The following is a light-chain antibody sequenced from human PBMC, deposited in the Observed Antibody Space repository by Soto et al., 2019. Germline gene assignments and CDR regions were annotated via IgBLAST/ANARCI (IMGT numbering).Light chain of an antibody. Sequence: DIQMTQSPSSLSAYVGDRVTVTCPASHSISSYLNWYQQKPGKAPRLLIYDASNLESGVPSRFSGSGSGTEFTLTISSLQPDDFATYYCQQYDSYPITFGQGTRLEI. V-gene: IGKV1-5*01. CDR3: QQYDSYPIT. J-gene: IGKJ5*01. CDR2: DAS. CDR1: HSISSY.